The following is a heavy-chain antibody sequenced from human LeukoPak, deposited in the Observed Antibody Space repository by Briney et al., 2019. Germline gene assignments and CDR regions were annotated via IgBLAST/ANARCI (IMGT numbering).Heavy chain of an antibody. V-gene: IGHV3-30-3*01. D-gene: IGHD6-6*01. J-gene: IGHJ4*02. Sequence: GGSLRLPCAAPGFTFSSYAMHWVRQAPGKGLEWVAVISYDGSNKYYADSVKGRFTISRDNSKNTLYLQMNSLRAEDTAVYYCARERGRYSSSSPVDYWGQGTLVTVSS. CDR3: ARERGRYSSSSPVDY. CDR1: GFTFSSYA. CDR2: ISYDGSNK.